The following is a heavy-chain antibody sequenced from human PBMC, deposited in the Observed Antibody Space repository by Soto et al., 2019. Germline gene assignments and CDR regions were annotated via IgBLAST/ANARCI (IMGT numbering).Heavy chain of an antibody. V-gene: IGHV3-7*01. J-gene: IGHJ5*02. D-gene: IGHD1-1*01. CDR3: ARDGDGYPA. CDR2: IKQDGSEK. Sequence: EVQLVESGGGLVQPGGSLTLSCAASGFTFSRNWMSWVRQAPGKGLEWVENIKQDGSEKYYADAVKGRFTLSRNNVENSLYLQMNSLRAEDTAVYYCARDGDGYPAWGQGTLVTVSS. CDR1: GFTFSRNW.